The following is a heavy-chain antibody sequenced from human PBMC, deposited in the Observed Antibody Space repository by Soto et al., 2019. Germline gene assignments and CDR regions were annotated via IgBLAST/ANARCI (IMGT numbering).Heavy chain of an antibody. D-gene: IGHD3-22*01. CDR3: ARGSYDSSGYYLYFDY. CDR2: IYYSGST. CDR1: GGSISSYY. Sequence: PSETLSLTCTVSGGSISSYYWSWIRQPPGKGLEWIGYIYYSGSTNYNPSLKSRVTISVDTSKNQFPLKLSSVTAADTAVYYCARGSYDSSGYYLYFDYWGQGTLVTVSS. V-gene: IGHV4-59*01. J-gene: IGHJ4*02.